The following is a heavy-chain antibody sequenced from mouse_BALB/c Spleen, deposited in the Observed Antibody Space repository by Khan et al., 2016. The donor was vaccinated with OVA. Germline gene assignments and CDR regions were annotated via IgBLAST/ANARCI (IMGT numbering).Heavy chain of an antibody. Sequence: LQQPGSELVRPGASVKLSCKASGYTFTSYWMHWVKQRPGQGLEWIGDIYPGCGSTNYDEKFKSKATLTVDTSSSTAYMQLSSLTSEDSAVYYSTRWSYWFAYWGQGTLVTVSA. D-gene: IGHD2-12*01. CDR3: TRWSYWFAY. V-gene: IGHV1S22*01. J-gene: IGHJ3*01. CDR2: IYPGCGST. CDR1: GYTFTSYW.